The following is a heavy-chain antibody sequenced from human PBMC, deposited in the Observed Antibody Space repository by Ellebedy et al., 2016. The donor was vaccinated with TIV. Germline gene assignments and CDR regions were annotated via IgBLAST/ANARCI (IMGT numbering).Heavy chain of an antibody. J-gene: IGHJ5*02. D-gene: IGHD4-11*01. CDR1: GDTSNTNA. Sequence: AASVKVSCKPSGDTSNTNAFTWVRQAPGQGLVWMGEIVPLLGIATYAQRFQGRVTISADKSARTAYMELSSLSSEDTAMYYCAIHMTTFPFQWFHPWGQGTLVIVSS. CDR2: IVPLLGIA. CDR3: AIHMTTFPFQWFHP. V-gene: IGHV1-69*10.